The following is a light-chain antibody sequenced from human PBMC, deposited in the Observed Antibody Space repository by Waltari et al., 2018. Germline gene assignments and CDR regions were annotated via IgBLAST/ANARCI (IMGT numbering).Light chain of an antibody. Sequence: QSALTQPPSVSGSPGQSITISCTGSSSDVGGYNYVPWYQQHPGKAPKVLIYDVSKWPSGVSNRFSGSKSGNTASLTISGLQAEDEADYYCTSYASSGTYVFGTGTKVTVL. CDR2: DVS. V-gene: IGLV2-14*01. J-gene: IGLJ1*01. CDR1: SSDVGGYNY. CDR3: TSYASSGTYV.